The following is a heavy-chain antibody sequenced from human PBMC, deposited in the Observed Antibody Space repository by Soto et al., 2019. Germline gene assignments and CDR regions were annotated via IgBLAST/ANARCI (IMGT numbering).Heavy chain of an antibody. CDR1: GDSISNYY. D-gene: IGHD6-13*01. V-gene: IGHV4-59*01. CDR2: IYHSGNT. Sequence: PSETLSLTCTVSGDSISNYYWSWIRQAPGKGLEWIGFIYHSGNTNYNPSLKSRVTMSIDTSKSRFSLKLNSVTAADTAVYYCARDQGIASSGALDYGGPGTLVTVS. CDR3: ARDQGIASSGALDY. J-gene: IGHJ4*02.